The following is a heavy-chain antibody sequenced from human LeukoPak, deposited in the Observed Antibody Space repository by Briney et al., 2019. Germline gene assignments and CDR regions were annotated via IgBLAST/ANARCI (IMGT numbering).Heavy chain of an antibody. D-gene: IGHD2/OR15-2a*01. J-gene: IGHJ5*02. V-gene: IGHV4-31*03. CDR3: ARDLSPGRFGP. Sequence: PSETLSLTCTVSGGSISSGGYYWRWIRQHPGKGLEWIGYIYYSGSTYYNPSLKSRVTISVDTSKNQFSLKLSSVTAADTAVYYCARDLSPGRFGPWGQGTLVTVSS. CDR1: GGSISSGGYY. CDR2: IYYSGST.